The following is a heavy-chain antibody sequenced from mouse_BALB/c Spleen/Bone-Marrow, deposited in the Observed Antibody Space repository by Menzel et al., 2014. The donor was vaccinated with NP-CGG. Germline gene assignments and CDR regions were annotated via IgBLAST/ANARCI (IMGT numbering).Heavy chain of an antibody. CDR2: IRNKAKGYTT. CDR1: GFTFTDYY. Sequence: EVKVVESGGGSVQPGGSLRLSCAPSGFTFTDYYMSWVRQPPGKALEWLGFIRNKAKGYTTEYSASVKGRFTISRDNSQRILYLQMNPLRAEDSATYYCARDENVGIYWYFDVWGAGTTVIVSS. J-gene: IGHJ1*01. CDR3: ARDENVGIYWYFDV. V-gene: IGHV7-3*02.